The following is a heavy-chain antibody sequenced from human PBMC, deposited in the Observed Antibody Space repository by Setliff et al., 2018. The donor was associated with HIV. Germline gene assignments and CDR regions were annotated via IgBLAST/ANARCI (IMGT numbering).Heavy chain of an antibody. V-gene: IGHV1-69*05. J-gene: IGHJ6*03. CDR2: IIPIFGTP. CDR1: GGIFSRFA. D-gene: IGHD1-1*01. Sequence: ASVKVSCKASGGIFSRFAFSWVRQAPGQGLEWMGGIIPIFGTPNYAQKFQGRVTITTDESTNTVYMELCSLTSEDTAIYYCASSAGAVPTTAPYGDYYYYFYMDVWGKGTTVTVSS. CDR3: ASSAGAVPTTAPYGDYYYYFYMDV.